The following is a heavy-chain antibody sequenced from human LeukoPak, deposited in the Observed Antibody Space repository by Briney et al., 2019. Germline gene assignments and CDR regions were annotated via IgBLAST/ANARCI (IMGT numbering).Heavy chain of an antibody. CDR1: GGPISSYY. V-gene: IGHV4-59*01. CDR2: IHYSGST. J-gene: IGHJ4*02. Sequence: PSETLSLTCTVSGGPISSYYWSRIRQPPGKGLEWIGYIHYSGSTNCNPSLKSRVTILLDTSKNQSSLKLSSVTAADTAVYYCARAPYSSRWYYFDYWGQGTLVTVSS. CDR3: ARAPYSSRWYYFDY. D-gene: IGHD6-13*01.